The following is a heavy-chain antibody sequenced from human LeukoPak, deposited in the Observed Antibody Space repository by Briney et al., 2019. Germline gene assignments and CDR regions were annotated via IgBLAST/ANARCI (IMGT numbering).Heavy chain of an antibody. CDR2: INHSGST. CDR3: ARLRRLSMGVYSYYYMDV. V-gene: IGHV4-34*01. J-gene: IGHJ6*03. D-gene: IGHD2/OR15-2a*01. CDR1: GGSFSGYY. Sequence: SETLSLTCAAYGGSFSGYYWSWIRQPPGKGLEWIGEINHSGSTNYNPSLKSRVTISVDTSKNQFSLKLSSVTAADTAVYYCARLRRLSMGVYSYYYMDVWGKGTTVTISS.